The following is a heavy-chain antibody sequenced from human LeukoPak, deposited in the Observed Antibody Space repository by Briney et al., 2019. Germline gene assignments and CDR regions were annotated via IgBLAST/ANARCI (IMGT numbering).Heavy chain of an antibody. Sequence: ASVKVSCKASGYTFTSYGISWVRQAPGQGLEWMGWINTYNGNTNYAQKFQGRVTITADKSTSTAYMELSSLRSEDTAVYYCAMDKMATIVWGQGTLVTVSS. CDR1: GYTFTSYG. CDR3: AMDKMATIV. CDR2: INTYNGNT. D-gene: IGHD5-24*01. V-gene: IGHV1-18*01. J-gene: IGHJ4*02.